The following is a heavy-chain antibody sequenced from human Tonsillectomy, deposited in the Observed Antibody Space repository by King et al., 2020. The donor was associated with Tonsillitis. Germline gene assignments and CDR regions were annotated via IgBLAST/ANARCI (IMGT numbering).Heavy chain of an antibody. J-gene: IGHJ2*01. V-gene: IGHV3-53*01. CDR3: ARKSASGYYSMWYFDL. Sequence: VQLVESGGGLIQPGGSLRLSCAASGFTVSSNYMSWVRQAPGKGLEWVSVIYSGGSTYYADSVKGRFTISRDNSKNTLYLQMNSLRAEDTAVYYCARKSASGYYSMWYFDLWGRGTLVTVSS. CDR2: IYSGGST. D-gene: IGHD3-22*01. CDR1: GFTVSSNY.